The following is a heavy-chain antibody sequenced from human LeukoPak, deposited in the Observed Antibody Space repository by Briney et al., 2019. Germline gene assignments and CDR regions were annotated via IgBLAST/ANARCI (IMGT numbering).Heavy chain of an antibody. V-gene: IGHV3-74*01. CDR2: INGAGSSA. Sequence: GGSLRLSCVASGFTFSNHWIHWVRQAPGKGLVWVSRINGAGSSAYYADSVKGRFTISRDNSKNSLYLQMNSLRSEDTAMYYCAKESGKFDYWGQGTLVAVSS. CDR3: AKESGKFDY. CDR1: GFTFSNHW. J-gene: IGHJ4*02.